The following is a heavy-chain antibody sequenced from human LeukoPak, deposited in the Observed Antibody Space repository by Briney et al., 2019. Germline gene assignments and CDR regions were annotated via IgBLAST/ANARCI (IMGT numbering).Heavy chain of an antibody. V-gene: IGHV4-38-2*01. CDR1: GDPFSSDYY. Sequence: SETLSLTCAVSGDPFSSDYYWGWIRPPPGQGLEWIGTIYHSGSTYYNPSLKSRVTISVDTSKSQFSLKLSSVTAADTAIYYCARHIWVTGVTYYFDYWGQGTLVTVSS. CDR2: IYHSGST. D-gene: IGHD3-3*02. J-gene: IGHJ4*02. CDR3: ARHIWVTGVTYYFDY.